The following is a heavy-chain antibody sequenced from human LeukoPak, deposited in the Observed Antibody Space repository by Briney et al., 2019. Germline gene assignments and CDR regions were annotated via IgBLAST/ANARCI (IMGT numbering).Heavy chain of an antibody. CDR1: GFTFSNAW. CDR3: TTDYSSGWYSPPSIDY. Sequence: GGSLRLSCAASGFTFSNAWMSWVRQAPGKGLEWAGRIKSKTDGGTTDYAAPVKGRFTISRDDSKNTLYLQMNSLKTEDTAVYYCTTDYSSGWYSPPSIDYWGQGTLVTVSS. J-gene: IGHJ4*02. CDR2: IKSKTDGGTT. D-gene: IGHD6-19*01. V-gene: IGHV3-15*01.